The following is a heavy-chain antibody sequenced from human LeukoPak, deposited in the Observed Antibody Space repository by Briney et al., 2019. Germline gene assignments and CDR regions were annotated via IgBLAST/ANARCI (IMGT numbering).Heavy chain of an antibody. CDR3: AKASRYYYGSGSYCFDY. J-gene: IGHJ4*02. D-gene: IGHD3-10*01. Sequence: GGSLRLSCAASGFTFSSYAMSRVRQAPGKGLEWVSAISGSGGSTYYADSVKGRFTISRDNSKNTLYLQMNSLRAEDTAVYYCAKASRYYYGSGSYCFDYWGQGTLVTVSS. CDR2: ISGSGGST. V-gene: IGHV3-23*01. CDR1: GFTFSSYA.